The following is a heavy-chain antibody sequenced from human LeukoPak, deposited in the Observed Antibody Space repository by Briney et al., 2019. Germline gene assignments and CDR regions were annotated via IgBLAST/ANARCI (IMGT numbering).Heavy chain of an antibody. CDR3: ARDQSWELRYFDY. Sequence: PGGSLRLSCAASGFTFSSYAMHWVRQAPGKGLEWVAVISYDGSNKYYADSVKGRFTISRDNSKNTLYLQMNSLRAEDTAVYYCARDQSWELRYFDYWGQGTLVTVSS. V-gene: IGHV3-30-3*01. J-gene: IGHJ4*02. CDR1: GFTFSSYA. D-gene: IGHD1-26*01. CDR2: ISYDGSNK.